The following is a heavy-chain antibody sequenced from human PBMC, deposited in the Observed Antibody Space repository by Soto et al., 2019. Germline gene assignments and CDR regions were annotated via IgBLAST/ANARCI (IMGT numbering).Heavy chain of an antibody. Sequence: QVQLVQSGAEVKKPGSSVKVSCKASGGTFSSYTISWVRQAPGQGLEWMGRIIPILGIANYAQKFQGRVTITADKSTSTAYMELSSLRSEDTAVYYCARPSGWDHHKFDYWGQGTLVTVSS. CDR2: IIPILGIA. CDR3: ARPSGWDHHKFDY. V-gene: IGHV1-69*02. CDR1: GGTFSSYT. J-gene: IGHJ4*02. D-gene: IGHD6-19*01.